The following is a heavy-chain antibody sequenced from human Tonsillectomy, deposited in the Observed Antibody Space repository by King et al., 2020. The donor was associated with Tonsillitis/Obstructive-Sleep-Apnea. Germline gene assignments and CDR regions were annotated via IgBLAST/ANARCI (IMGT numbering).Heavy chain of an antibody. CDR2: ISYDGSNK. D-gene: IGHD3-10*01. Sequence: VQLVESGGGVVQPGRSLRLSCAASGFTFSSYAMHWVRQAPGKGLEWVAVISYDGSNKYYADSVKGRFTISRDNSKNTLYLQMNGLRAEDTAVYYCAREGGSGRYYFDYWGQGTLVTVSS. CDR3: AREGGSGRYYFDY. CDR1: GFTFSSYA. J-gene: IGHJ4*02. V-gene: IGHV3-30*04.